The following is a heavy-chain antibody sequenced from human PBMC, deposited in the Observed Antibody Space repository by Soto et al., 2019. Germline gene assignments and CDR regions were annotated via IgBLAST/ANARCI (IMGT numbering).Heavy chain of an antibody. V-gene: IGHV3-7*01. CDR2: IKEDGSEK. Sequence: GSLRLSCEASGFTFRNYSMNWVRQAPGEGLEWVANIKEDGSEKYYVDSVEGRFTISRDNAKNSLYLQMNGLRAEDTAVYFCARDADQWLVQGNWFDPWGQGTLVTVSS. J-gene: IGHJ5*02. CDR3: ARDADQWLVQGNWFDP. CDR1: GFTFRNYS. D-gene: IGHD6-19*01.